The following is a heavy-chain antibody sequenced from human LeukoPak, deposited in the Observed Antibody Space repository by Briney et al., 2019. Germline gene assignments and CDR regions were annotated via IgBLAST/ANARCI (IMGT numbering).Heavy chain of an antibody. V-gene: IGHV1-69*13. J-gene: IGHJ4*02. CDR2: IIPIFGTA. Sequence: SSVKLSCKASGATFSSYAISWVRQAPGQGLEWMGGIIPIFGTANYAQKFQGRVTITADESTSTAYMELSSLRSEDTAVYYCATDLEMATIGLGYWGQGTLVTVSS. CDR3: ATDLEMATIGLGY. CDR1: GATFSSYA. D-gene: IGHD5-24*01.